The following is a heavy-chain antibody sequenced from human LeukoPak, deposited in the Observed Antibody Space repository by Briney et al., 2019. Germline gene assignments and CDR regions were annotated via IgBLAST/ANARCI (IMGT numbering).Heavy chain of an antibody. CDR1: GGSISSYY. CDR3: AVDYAGGRHY. Sequence: PSETLSLTCTVSGGSISSYYWSWIRQPAGKGLEWIGRIYTSGSTNYNPSLKSRVTMSVDTSKNQFPLKLSSATTAVTAVYYCAVDYAGGRHYWGQGTLVTVSS. D-gene: IGHD4-17*01. V-gene: IGHV4-4*07. J-gene: IGHJ4*02. CDR2: IYTSGST.